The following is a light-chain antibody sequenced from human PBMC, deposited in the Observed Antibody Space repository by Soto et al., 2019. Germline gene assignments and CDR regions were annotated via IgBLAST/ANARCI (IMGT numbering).Light chain of an antibody. CDR2: GVS. CDR3: QNYDSDPIT. CDR1: QSVGPN. J-gene: IGKJ5*01. Sequence: EIVLTQSPDNLSVSPGESATLSCRASQSVGPNLVWYQQKFGQAPRLLIYGVSTRATGVPARFSGSGSGTEFTLTISSLQPEDFAVYYCQNYDSDPITFGQGTRLEIK. V-gene: IGKV3-15*01.